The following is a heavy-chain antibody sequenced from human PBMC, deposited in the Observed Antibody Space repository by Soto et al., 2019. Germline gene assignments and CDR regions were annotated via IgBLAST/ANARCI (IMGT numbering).Heavy chain of an antibody. CDR2: ISSSSSYI. V-gene: IGHV3-21*01. D-gene: IGHD1-26*01. CDR3: AGNRGGATSSVPFYY. CDR1: GFTFSSYS. Sequence: EVQLVESGGGLVKPGGSLRLSCAASGFTFSSYSMNWVRQAPGKGLEWVSSISSSSSYIHYADSVSGRFTISTDNAKNALCLQMNSPRAEDTAVYYGAGNRGGATSSVPFYYWGQGGLVTVSS. J-gene: IGHJ4*02.